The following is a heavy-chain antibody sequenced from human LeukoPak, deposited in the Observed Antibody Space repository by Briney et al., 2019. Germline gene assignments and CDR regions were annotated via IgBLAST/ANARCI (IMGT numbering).Heavy chain of an antibody. J-gene: IGHJ4*02. V-gene: IGHV4-59*08. CDR2: IHYSGSS. CDR1: GDSISSFY. CDR3: VLAPNSNWFDF. D-gene: IGHD2-8*01. Sequence: SETLSLTCSASGDSISSFYWNWIRRSPGKGLEWIGNIHYSGSSNYNPSLKSRVTLSIDTSRRQFFLKLSSVTAADTAVYYCVLAPNSNWFDFWGQGTLVTVSS.